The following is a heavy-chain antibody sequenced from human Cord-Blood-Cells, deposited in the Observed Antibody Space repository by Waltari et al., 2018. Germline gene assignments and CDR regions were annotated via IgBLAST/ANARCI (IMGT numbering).Heavy chain of an antibody. CDR3: ARRERAAAGTGLDY. Sequence: QVQLQQWGAGRLKPSETLSLTCAVYGGSFSGYYWSWTRQPPGQGLEWIGEINHSGSTNYNPSLKSRVTISVDTSKNQFSLKLSSVTAADTAVYYCARRERAAAGTGLDYWGQGTLVTVSS. D-gene: IGHD6-13*01. V-gene: IGHV4-34*01. CDR1: GGSFSGYY. J-gene: IGHJ4*02. CDR2: INHSGST.